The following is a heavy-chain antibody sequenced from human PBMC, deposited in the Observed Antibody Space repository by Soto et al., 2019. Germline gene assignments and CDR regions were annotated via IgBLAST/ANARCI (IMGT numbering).Heavy chain of an antibody. CDR1: GRSMSGYY. Sequence: LSLTCTVSGRSMSGYYWSWIRQPAGERLEWIGRIYTSGTTDFNPSLKGRVTMSVDTSKNQFSLKLTSVTAADTALYYCAREDYYDTGYYVVWGQGTQVTVSS. CDR2: IYTSGTT. D-gene: IGHD3-9*01. J-gene: IGHJ4*02. V-gene: IGHV4-4*07. CDR3: AREDYYDTGYYVV.